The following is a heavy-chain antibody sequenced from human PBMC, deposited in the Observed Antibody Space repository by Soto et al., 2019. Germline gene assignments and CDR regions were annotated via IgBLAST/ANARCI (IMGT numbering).Heavy chain of an antibody. Sequence: GGSLRLSCAASGFTFSNYAMSWVRQAPGKGLEWVSSISGSGGSTRYADSVMGRFTISRDNPKNTLYLQMNSLTVEDTAIYYCATLKRQTAITVILVVLPYFDYWGQGALVTVSS. CDR2: ISGSGGST. D-gene: IGHD3-22*01. V-gene: IGHV3-23*01. CDR3: ATLKRQTAITVILVVLPYFDY. J-gene: IGHJ4*02. CDR1: GFTFSNYA.